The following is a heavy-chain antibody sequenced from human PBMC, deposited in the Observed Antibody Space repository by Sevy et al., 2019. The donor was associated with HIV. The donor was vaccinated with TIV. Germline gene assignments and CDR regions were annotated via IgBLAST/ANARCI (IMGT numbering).Heavy chain of an antibody. CDR1: GFTFSDYF. CDR2: ISTSSSAI. CDR3: TRDNFWSGYYKGFDY. J-gene: IGHJ4*02. Sequence: GGSLRLSCAASGFTFSDYFMSWIRQAPGKGLEWVSYISTSSSAIEYADSVKGRFTISRDNAKSSLYPQMNSLRAEDTAVYYCTRDNFWSGYYKGFDYWGQGILVTVSS. V-gene: IGHV3-11*04. D-gene: IGHD3-3*01.